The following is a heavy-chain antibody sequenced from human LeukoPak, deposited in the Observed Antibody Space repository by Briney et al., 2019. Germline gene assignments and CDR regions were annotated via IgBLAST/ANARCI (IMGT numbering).Heavy chain of an antibody. CDR3: ARVGRLPRYFDY. D-gene: IGHD5-18*01. J-gene: IGHJ4*02. Sequence: SQTLSLTCAISGDSVSTNTAGWNWIRQSPSRGLEWLGRTYYRSKWYNDYAVSVKSRITINPDTSKNQFSLQLNSVTPEDTAVYYCARVGRLPRYFDYWGQGTLVTVSS. V-gene: IGHV6-1*01. CDR2: TYYRSKWYN. CDR1: GDSVSTNTAG.